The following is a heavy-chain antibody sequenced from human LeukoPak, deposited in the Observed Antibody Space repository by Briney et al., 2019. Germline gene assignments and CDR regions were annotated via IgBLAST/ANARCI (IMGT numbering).Heavy chain of an antibody. V-gene: IGHV1-46*01. Sequence: ASVKVSCKASGYTFTSYYMHWVRQAPGQGLEWMGIINPSGGSTSYAQKFQGRVTMTRDTSTSTVYMELSSLRSEDTAVYYCAGQGPDIVVVPAAFDYWGQGTLVTVSS. CDR2: INPSGGST. J-gene: IGHJ4*02. D-gene: IGHD2-2*01. CDR1: GYTFTSYY. CDR3: AGQGPDIVVVPAAFDY.